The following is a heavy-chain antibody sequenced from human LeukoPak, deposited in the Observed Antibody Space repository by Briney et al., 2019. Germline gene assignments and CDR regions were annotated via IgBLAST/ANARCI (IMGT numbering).Heavy chain of an antibody. CDR2: IRGTGDTT. CDR1: GFTFSSYG. J-gene: IGHJ4*02. D-gene: IGHD3-10*01. CDR3: AKGTYGSGTYGAHDY. V-gene: IGHV3-23*01. Sequence: GGSLRLSCAASGFTFSSYGMSWVRQAPGKGLEWVSTIRGTGDTTYYADSVKGRFTISRDNSKNTLYLQMNSVRVEDTAVYYCAKGTYGSGTYGAHDYWGQGTLVTVSS.